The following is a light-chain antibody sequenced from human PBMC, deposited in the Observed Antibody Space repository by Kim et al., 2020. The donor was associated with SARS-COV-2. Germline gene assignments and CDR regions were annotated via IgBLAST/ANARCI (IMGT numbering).Light chain of an antibody. Sequence: QSALTQPASVSGSPGQSITISCTGTSSDVGGYNYVSWYQQHPGKAPKLMIYDVSKRPSGVSNRFSGSRSGNTASLTISGLQAEDEADYYCSSYTSSSHLYVFGTGTKV. CDR3: SSYTSSSHLYV. CDR1: SSDVGGYNY. V-gene: IGLV2-14*01. J-gene: IGLJ1*01. CDR2: DVS.